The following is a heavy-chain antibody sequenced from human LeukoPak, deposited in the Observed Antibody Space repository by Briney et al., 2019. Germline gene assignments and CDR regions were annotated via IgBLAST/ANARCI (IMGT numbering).Heavy chain of an antibody. V-gene: IGHV3-21*01. Sequence: GGSLRLSCAASGFTFSSYSMNWVRQAPGKGLEWISSISSSSSYIYYADSVKGRFTISRDNAKNSLYLQMNSLRAEDTAVYYCARDKGFGELAPSNWFDPWGQGTLVTVSS. CDR2: ISSSSSYI. CDR1: GFTFSSYS. D-gene: IGHD3-10*01. J-gene: IGHJ5*02. CDR3: ARDKGFGELAPSNWFDP.